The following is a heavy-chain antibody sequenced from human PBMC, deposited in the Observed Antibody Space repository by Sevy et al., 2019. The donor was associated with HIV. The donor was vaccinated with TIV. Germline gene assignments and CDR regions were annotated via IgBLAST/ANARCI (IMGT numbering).Heavy chain of an antibody. J-gene: IGHJ3*02. D-gene: IGHD4-17*01. CDR2: ITPFNGNT. V-gene: IGHV1-45*02. Sequence: ASVKVSCKASGYTFTYRYLHWVRQAPGQALEWMGWITPFNGNTNYAQKFQDRVTITRDRSMSTAYMELSSLRSEDTAMYYCARSGTVTNTDDAFDIWGQGTMVTVPS. CDR1: GYTFTYRY. CDR3: ARSGTVTNTDDAFDI.